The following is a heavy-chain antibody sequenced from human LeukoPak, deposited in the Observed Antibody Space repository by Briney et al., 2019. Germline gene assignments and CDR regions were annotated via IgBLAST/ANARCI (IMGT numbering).Heavy chain of an antibody. CDR2: INPNSGGT. V-gene: IGHV1-2*02. Sequence: ASVKVSCKASGYTFTSCYMHWVRQAPGQGLEWMGWINPNSGGTNYAQKFQGRVTMTRDTSISTAYMELSRLRSDDTAVYYCARANWAYYDFWSGPTVDYWGQGTLVTVSS. CDR1: GYTFTSCY. D-gene: IGHD3-3*01. J-gene: IGHJ4*02. CDR3: ARANWAYYDFWSGPTVDY.